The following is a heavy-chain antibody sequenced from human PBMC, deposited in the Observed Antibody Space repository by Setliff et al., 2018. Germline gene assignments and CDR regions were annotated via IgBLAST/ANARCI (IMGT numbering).Heavy chain of an antibody. J-gene: IGHJ5*02. D-gene: IGHD1-26*01. V-gene: IGHV1-2*06. Sequence: SAVKVSCMPPGYIFSDHYMHWVRQAPGTGPEWIGQINSNGGDTNYAQTLEGGLTLTSDTSIRTTYMELSTLRSDDTAVYYRATVGSKPQLGWFDPWGQGTLVTVSS. CDR3: ATVGSKPQLGWFDP. CDR2: INSNGGDT. CDR1: GYIFSDHY.